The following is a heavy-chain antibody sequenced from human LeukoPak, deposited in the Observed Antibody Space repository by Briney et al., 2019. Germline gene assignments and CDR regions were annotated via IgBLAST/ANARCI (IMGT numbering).Heavy chain of an antibody. V-gene: IGHV4-61*02. CDR3: ARGGDYYDSSGYSDY. J-gene: IGHJ4*02. CDR2: IYTRGST. D-gene: IGHD3-22*01. Sequence: SQTLSLTCTVSGGSISSGSYYWSWIRQPAGTGLEWIGRIYTRGSTNYNPSLKSRVTISVDTSKNQFSLKLSSVTAADTVVYYCARGGDYYDSSGYSDYWGQGTLVTVSS. CDR1: GGSISSGSYY.